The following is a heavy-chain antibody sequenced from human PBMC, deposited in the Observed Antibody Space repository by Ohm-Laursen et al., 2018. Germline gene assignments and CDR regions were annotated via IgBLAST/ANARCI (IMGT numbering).Heavy chain of an antibody. CDR2: IKSKTDGETT. CDR3: STDRKGYCSGGSCLNY. V-gene: IGHV3-15*01. Sequence: SLRLSCAASGFTFSNAWMIWVRQAPGKGLEWVGRIKSKTDGETTDYRAPVKGRFTISRDDSKNTLYLQMNSLKTEDTDVYYCSTDRKGYCSGGSCLNYWGQGTLVTVSS. CDR1: GFTFSNAW. J-gene: IGHJ4*02. D-gene: IGHD2-15*01.